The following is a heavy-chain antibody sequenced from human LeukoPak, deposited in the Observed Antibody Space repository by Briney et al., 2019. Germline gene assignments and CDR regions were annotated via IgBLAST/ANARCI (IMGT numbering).Heavy chain of an antibody. CDR2: MNPNSGNT. V-gene: IGHV1-8*01. J-gene: IGHJ5*02. Sequence: GASVKVSCKASGYTFTSYDINWVRQATGQGLEWMGWMNPNSGNTGYAQKFQGRVTMTRNTSISTAYMELSSLRSEDTAVYYCAREVIAVAGYWFDPWGQGTLVTVSS. CDR1: GYTFTSYD. CDR3: AREVIAVAGYWFDP. D-gene: IGHD6-19*01.